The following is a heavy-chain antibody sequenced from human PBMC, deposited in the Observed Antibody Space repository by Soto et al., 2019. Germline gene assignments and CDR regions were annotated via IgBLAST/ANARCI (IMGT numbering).Heavy chain of an antibody. D-gene: IGHD1-26*01. J-gene: IGHJ4*02. Sequence: SETLSLTCTVSGGSVSSADYFWSWIRQPPGKGLEYIGYIYYSGSTYYTPSLRGRLTISMDSSKNQLSLRLTSVTAADTAVYFCARGERWLQFSANYWGRGTLVTVSS. V-gene: IGHV4-30-4*01. CDR1: GGSVSSADYF. CDR3: ARGERWLQFSANY. CDR2: IYYSGST.